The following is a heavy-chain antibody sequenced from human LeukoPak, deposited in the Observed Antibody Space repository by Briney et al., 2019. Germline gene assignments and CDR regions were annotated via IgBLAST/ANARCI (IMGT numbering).Heavy chain of an antibody. J-gene: IGHJ4*02. D-gene: IGHD3-10*01. CDR3: ARDRGMVRGFDY. Sequence: SETLSLTCIVSAYSISSGYYWGWIRQPPGKGLGWIGSIYHSGSTYYNPSLKSRVTISVDTSKNQFSLKLSSVTAADTAVYYCARDRGMVRGFDYWGQGTLVTVSS. V-gene: IGHV4-38-2*02. CDR2: IYHSGST. CDR1: AYSISSGYY.